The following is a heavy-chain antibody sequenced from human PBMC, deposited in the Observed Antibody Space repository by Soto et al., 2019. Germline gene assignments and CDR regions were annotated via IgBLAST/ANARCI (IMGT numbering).Heavy chain of an antibody. D-gene: IGHD1-7*01. CDR1: GYTFTGYY. V-gene: IGHV1-2*02. CDR3: GRGRSGELLVFY. J-gene: IGHJ4*02. Sequence: QVQLVQSGAEVKKSGASVKVSCKASGYTFTGYYIHWVRQAPGQGFEWMGEISPNSGGTKYAQKFQGRVTMTRDTSISSVYMELSTLCPDDTAVYYCGRGRSGELLVFYWGQGTLVTVYS. CDR2: ISPNSGGT.